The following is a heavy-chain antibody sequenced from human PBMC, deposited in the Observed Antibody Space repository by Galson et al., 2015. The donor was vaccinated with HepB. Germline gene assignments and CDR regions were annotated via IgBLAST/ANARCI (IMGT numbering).Heavy chain of an antibody. CDR3: MREAKQVWLAPRDGMDV. CDR2: VNAGNGKT. Sequence: SVKVSCKASGYSFTTYIIHWVRQAPGQRLEWMGWVNAGNGKTKYSQTFQGRVTITRDTSASTAYMELNNLRSEDTGVYYCMREAKQVWLAPRDGMDVWGQGTTVTVSS. V-gene: IGHV1-3*01. D-gene: IGHD3-9*01. J-gene: IGHJ6*02. CDR1: GYSFTTYI.